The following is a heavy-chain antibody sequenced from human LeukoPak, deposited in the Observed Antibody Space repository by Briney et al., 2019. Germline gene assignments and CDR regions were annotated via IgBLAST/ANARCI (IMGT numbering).Heavy chain of an antibody. J-gene: IGHJ3*02. Sequence: SETLSLTCAVYGGSFSGYYWSWIRQPPGKGLEWIGEINHSGSTNYNPSLKSRVTISVDTSKNQFSLKLSSVTAADTAVYYCARGPRGYSGCNLFDIWGQGTMVTVSS. CDR3: ARGPRGYSGCNLFDI. CDR1: GGSFSGYY. V-gene: IGHV4-34*01. CDR2: INHSGST. D-gene: IGHD5-12*01.